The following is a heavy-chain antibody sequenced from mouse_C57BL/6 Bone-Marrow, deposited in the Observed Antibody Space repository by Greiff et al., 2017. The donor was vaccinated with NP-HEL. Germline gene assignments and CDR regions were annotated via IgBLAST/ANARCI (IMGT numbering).Heavy chain of an antibody. Sequence: QVQLQQPGAELVMPGASVKLSCKASGYTFTSYWMHWVKQRPGQGLEWIGEIDPSDSYTNYNQKLKGKSTLTVDKSSSTAYMQLSSLTSEDSAVYYCARTAQATFYAMDYWGQGTSVTVAS. CDR2: IDPSDSYT. CDR3: ARTAQATFYAMDY. J-gene: IGHJ4*01. V-gene: IGHV1-69*01. CDR1: GYTFTSYW. D-gene: IGHD3-2*02.